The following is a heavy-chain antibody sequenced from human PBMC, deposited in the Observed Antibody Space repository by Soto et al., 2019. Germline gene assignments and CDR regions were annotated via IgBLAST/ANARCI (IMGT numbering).Heavy chain of an antibody. CDR3: ARGPEQWLVADLLFDY. CDR1: GFTVSSNY. Sequence: GGSLRLSCAASGFTVSSNYMSWVRQAPGKGLEWVSVIYSGGSTYYADSVKGRFTISRDNSKNTLYLQMNSLRAEDTAVYYCARGPEQWLVADLLFDYWGQGTLVTVSS. CDR2: IYSGGST. D-gene: IGHD6-19*01. J-gene: IGHJ4*02. V-gene: IGHV3-66*01.